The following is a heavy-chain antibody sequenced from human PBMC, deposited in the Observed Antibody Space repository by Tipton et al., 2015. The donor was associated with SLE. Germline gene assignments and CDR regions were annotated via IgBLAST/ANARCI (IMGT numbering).Heavy chain of an antibody. CDR2: VYDSGIT. V-gene: IGHV4-39*07. CDR3: ALSMTAARGPFDY. J-gene: IGHJ4*02. D-gene: IGHD6-13*01. Sequence: TLSLTCIVSGASISSRAYYWGCIRQSPGKGLEWIGSVYDSGITYYSPSLKSRVTISVDTSNSQFSLELSSVTAADTAVYYCALSMTAARGPFDYWGQGILVTVS. CDR1: GASISSRAYY.